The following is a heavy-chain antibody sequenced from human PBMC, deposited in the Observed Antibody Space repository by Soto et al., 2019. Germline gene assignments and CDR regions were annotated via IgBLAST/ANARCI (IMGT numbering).Heavy chain of an antibody. V-gene: IGHV4-4*02. J-gene: IGHJ6*02. CDR2: IYHSGST. CDR1: GGSISSSNW. D-gene: IGHD6-19*01. CDR3: ARGRGSGPPYYYYYGMDV. Sequence: QVQLQESGPGLVKPSGTLSLTCAVSGGSISSSNWWSWVRQPPGKGLECIGEIYHSGSTNYNPSLKSRVTISVDKSKSQFSLKLSSVTAADTAVYYCARGRGSGPPYYYYYGMDVWGQGTTVTVSS.